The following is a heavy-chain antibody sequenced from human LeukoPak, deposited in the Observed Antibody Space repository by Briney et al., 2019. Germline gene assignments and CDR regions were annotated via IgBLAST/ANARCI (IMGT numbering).Heavy chain of an antibody. CDR1: GFTFSNYW. CDR2: INSDGSST. D-gene: IGHD5-24*01. V-gene: IGHV3-74*01. J-gene: IGHJ4*02. CDR3: ARGEMATITYPLDY. Sequence: PGGSLRLSCAASGFTFSNYWMHWVRQAPGKGLVWVSRINSDGSSTSYADSVKGRFTISRDNAKNTLYLQMNSLRAEDTAVYYCARGEMATITYPLDYWGQGTLVTVSS.